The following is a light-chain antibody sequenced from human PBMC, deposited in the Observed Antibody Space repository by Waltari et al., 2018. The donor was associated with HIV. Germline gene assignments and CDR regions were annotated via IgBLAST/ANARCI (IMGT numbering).Light chain of an antibody. Sequence: DVQMTQSPSTLSASVGDTVTITCRARPSISTWLAWYQQKPGKAPKLLIYRASILQSGVPSRFSGSGSETEFTLTINSLQPDDFATYYCQQYNTYSQTFGQGTKVDIK. J-gene: IGKJ1*01. CDR2: RAS. V-gene: IGKV1-5*03. CDR1: PSISTW. CDR3: QQYNTYSQT.